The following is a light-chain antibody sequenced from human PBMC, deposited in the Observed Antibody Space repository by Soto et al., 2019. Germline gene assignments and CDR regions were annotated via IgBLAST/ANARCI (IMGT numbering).Light chain of an antibody. CDR3: ITYPGSATYL. CDR1: STDVGGYKY. Sequence: QSVRTQPASVSGAPGQSITISCTGTSTDVGGYKYVSWYQQHPGKVPKLIIYDVTSRPSGVSDRFSGSKSGNTASLIISGLQAKDEADSYCITYPGSATYLFGSGTKATV. J-gene: IGLJ1*01. CDR2: DVT. V-gene: IGLV2-14*01.